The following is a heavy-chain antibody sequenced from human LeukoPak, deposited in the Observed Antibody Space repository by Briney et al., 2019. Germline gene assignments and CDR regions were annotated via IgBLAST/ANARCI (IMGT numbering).Heavy chain of an antibody. V-gene: IGHV4-34*01. Sequence: SETLSLTCAFYGGSFSGYYWSWIRQPPGKGLEWIGEVNHSGSTNYNPSLKSRVTISVDTSKNQFSLKLSSVTAADTAVYYCARGGSRGSSGWLIRVDFDYWGQGTLVTVSS. J-gene: IGHJ4*02. CDR3: ARGGSRGSSGWLIRVDFDY. CDR2: VNHSGST. CDR1: GGSFSGYY. D-gene: IGHD6-19*01.